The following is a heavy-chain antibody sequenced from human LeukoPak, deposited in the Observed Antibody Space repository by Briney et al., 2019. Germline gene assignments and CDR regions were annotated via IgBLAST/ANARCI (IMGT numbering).Heavy chain of an antibody. CDR1: GFTFSSYS. Sequence: PGESQRLSCAASGFTFSSYSMNWVRQAPGKGLEWVSSISGSSRYIYYADSVKGRFTISRDDAKNSLYLQMNSLRAEDTAVYYCARDLTSSSTAYFYHWGQGTLVTVSS. CDR2: ISGSSRYI. V-gene: IGHV3-21*01. D-gene: IGHD6-6*01. J-gene: IGHJ1*01. CDR3: ARDLTSSSTAYFYH.